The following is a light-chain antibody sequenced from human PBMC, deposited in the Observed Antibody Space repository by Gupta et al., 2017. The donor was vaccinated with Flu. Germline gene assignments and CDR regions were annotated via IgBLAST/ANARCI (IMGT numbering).Light chain of an antibody. J-gene: IGLJ3*02. CDR2: KNN. CDR3: AGWDDSLSVWV. Sequence: HSVLTQPPSASGTPGQRVSISCSGSSSNIGTNYVYWYQHLPGTAPRLLIYKNNQRPSGVPDRISGSKSGNSASLAISGLRSEDEADYYCAGWDDSLSVWVFGGGTKLTVL. V-gene: IGLV1-47*01. CDR1: SSNIGTNY.